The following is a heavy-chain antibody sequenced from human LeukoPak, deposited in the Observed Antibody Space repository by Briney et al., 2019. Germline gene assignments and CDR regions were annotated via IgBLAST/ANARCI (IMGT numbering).Heavy chain of an antibody. CDR2: IWPSDSDT. J-gene: IGHJ4*01. Sequence: GESLKISCKGSGYTFTNYWIGWVRQMPGKGLEWMGIIWPSDSDTRYSPSFQGQVTISADKSISTAYLQWSSLEASDTAIYYLARRLSWYYNQYLGQGNPGHGL. D-gene: IGHD6-13*01. CDR1: GYTFTNYW. V-gene: IGHV5-51*01. CDR3: ARRLSWYYNQY.